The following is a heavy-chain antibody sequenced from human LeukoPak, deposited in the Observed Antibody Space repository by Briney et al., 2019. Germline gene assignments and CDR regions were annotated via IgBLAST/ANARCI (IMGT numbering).Heavy chain of an antibody. V-gene: IGHV3-30*18. Sequence: GGSLRLSCTVSGFTFSSYGMHWVRQAPGKGLEWVAVVSYDGSKKYYADSVKGRFTISRDNSKNTLYLEMSSLRAEDTAVYYCAKASISLILVVTYFDYWGQGTLVTVSS. CDR1: GFTFSSYG. CDR2: VSYDGSKK. D-gene: IGHD3-22*01. J-gene: IGHJ4*02. CDR3: AKASISLILVVTYFDY.